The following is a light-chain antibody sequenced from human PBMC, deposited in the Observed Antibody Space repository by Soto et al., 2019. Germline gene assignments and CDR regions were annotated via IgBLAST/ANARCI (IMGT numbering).Light chain of an antibody. CDR3: SSYTSSSHLVV. J-gene: IGLJ2*01. V-gene: IGLV2-14*01. Sequence: QSALTQPASVSGSPGQSITISCTGTSSDVGGYNYVSWYQQHPGKAPKLMIYDVSNRPSGVSNRFSGSKSGNTASLTISGLQAEDDADYYCSSYTSSSHLVVFGGGPKITVL. CDR2: DVS. CDR1: SSDVGGYNY.